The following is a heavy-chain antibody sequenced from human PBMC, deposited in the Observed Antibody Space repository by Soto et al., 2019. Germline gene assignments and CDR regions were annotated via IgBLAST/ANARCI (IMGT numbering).Heavy chain of an antibody. CDR2: ISYDGSNK. J-gene: IGHJ4*01. Sequence: QVQLVESGGGVVQPGRSLRLSCAASGFTFSSYGMHWVRQAPGKGLEWVAVISYDGSNKYYADSVKGRFTISRDNSTNTLYLQMNSLRAEDTAVYYCAKNPSSRSYWGHGTLVTVSS. CDR3: AKNPSSRSY. CDR1: GFTFSSYG. V-gene: IGHV3-30*18.